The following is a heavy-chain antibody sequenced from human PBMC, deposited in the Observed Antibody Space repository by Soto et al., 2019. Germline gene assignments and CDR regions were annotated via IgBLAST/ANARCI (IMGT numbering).Heavy chain of an antibody. Sequence: QVQLVESGGGVVQPGRSLRLSCAASGFTFSTYSLHWVRQAPGKGLEWVALISHDGSNKDYADSVKGRFTISRDNTKNTRYMQMNSLRAEDTAVYYCARDFGQHVETAVYFYNGMDVWGQGTTVTVSS. CDR1: GFTFSTYS. J-gene: IGHJ6*02. CDR3: ARDFGQHVETAVYFYNGMDV. D-gene: IGHD5-18*01. V-gene: IGHV3-30-3*01. CDR2: ISHDGSNK.